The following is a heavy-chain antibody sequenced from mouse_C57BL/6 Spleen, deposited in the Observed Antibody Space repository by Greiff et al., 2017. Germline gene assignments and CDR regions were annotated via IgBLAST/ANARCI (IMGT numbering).Heavy chain of an antibody. Sequence: QVQLKESGAELVKPGASVKLSCTASGFNIKDYYMHWVKQTPVHGLEWIGAIDPETGGTAYNQKFKGKAILTADKSSSTAYMELRSLTSEDSAVYYCTRGGLLDYWGQGTTLTVSS. CDR3: TRGGLLDY. CDR2: IDPETGGT. D-gene: IGHD2-13*01. V-gene: IGHV1-15*01. CDR1: GFNIKDYY. J-gene: IGHJ2*01.